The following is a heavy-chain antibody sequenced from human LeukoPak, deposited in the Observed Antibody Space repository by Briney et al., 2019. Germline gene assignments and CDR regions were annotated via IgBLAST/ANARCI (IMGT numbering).Heavy chain of an antibody. CDR2: INHSGST. CDR3: ARGNVGVVPAAIAWFDP. Sequence: SETLSLTCAVYGGSFSGYYWSWFRQPPGKGLEWIGEINHSGSTNYNPSLKSRVTISVDTSKNQFSLKLSSVTAADTAVYYCARGNVGVVPAAIAWFDPWGQGTLVTVSS. J-gene: IGHJ5*02. V-gene: IGHV4-34*01. D-gene: IGHD2-2*02. CDR1: GGSFSGYY.